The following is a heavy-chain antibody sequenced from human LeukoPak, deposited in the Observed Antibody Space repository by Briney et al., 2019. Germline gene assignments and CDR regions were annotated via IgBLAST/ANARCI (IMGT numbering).Heavy chain of an antibody. CDR3: GRVQSGSLLRYGMDV. Sequence: ASVKVSCKVSGYTLTELSMRWVRQATGQGLEWMGWMNPNTGHTGFTQKFQGRVTMTRSISLNTAYMELSSLRSEDTAVYFCGRVQSGSLLRYGMDVWGQGTTVTVSS. J-gene: IGHJ6*02. V-gene: IGHV1-8*01. CDR2: MNPNTGHT. D-gene: IGHD3-10*01. CDR1: GYTLTELS.